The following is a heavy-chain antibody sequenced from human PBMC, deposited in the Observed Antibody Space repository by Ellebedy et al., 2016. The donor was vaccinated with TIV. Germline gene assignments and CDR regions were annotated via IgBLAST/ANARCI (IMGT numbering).Heavy chain of an antibody. D-gene: IGHD6-19*01. CDR1: GGTFSSYA. V-gene: IGHV1-69*13. CDR2: IIPIFGTA. CDR3: ARRGIAVAGTNYYYGMDV. J-gene: IGHJ6*02. Sequence: AASVKVSCKASGGTFSSYAISWVRQAPGQGLEWMGGIIPIFGTANYAQKFQGRVTITADESTSTAYMELSSLRSEDTAVYYCARRGIAVAGTNYYYGMDVWGQGTTVTVSS.